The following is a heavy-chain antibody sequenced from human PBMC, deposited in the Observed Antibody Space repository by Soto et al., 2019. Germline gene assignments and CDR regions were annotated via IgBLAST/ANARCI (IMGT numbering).Heavy chain of an antibody. CDR2: IYPGDSTT. D-gene: IGHD1-26*01. CDR3: ARHRNSDSPVAYYFDN. V-gene: IGHV5-51*01. Sequence: GESLKISCKTSGYSFSSYWIGWVRQMPGKGLEWMGIIYPGDSTTRYSPSFQGQVTMSVDKSSSTAFLQLGSLRASDTAIYYCARHRNSDSPVAYYFDNWGQGTLVTVSS. CDR1: GYSFSSYW. J-gene: IGHJ4*02.